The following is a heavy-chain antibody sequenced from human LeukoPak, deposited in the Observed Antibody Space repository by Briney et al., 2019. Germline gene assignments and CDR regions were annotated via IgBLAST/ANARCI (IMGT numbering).Heavy chain of an antibody. J-gene: IGHJ4*02. CDR2: ISANSGKT. CDR1: GYTFTNYG. D-gene: IGHD5-12*01. V-gene: IGHV1-18*01. CDR3: ARAKSGYDYKGKWLQLPSSECDY. Sequence: ASVKVSCKASGYTFTNYGISTVRQSPGHGGEWVGWISANSGKTNYAQKLQGGDIMTTDISTSTAYMDLRSLRSDDTAVYYCARAKSGYDYKGKWLQLPSSECDYWGQGTLVTVSA.